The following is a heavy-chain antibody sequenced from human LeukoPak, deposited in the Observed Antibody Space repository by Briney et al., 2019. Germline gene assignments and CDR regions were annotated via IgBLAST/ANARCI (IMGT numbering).Heavy chain of an antibody. CDR2: IYSGGST. Sequence: EGSLRLSCAASGFTVSSNYMSWVRQAPGKGLEWVSVIYSGGSTYYADSVKGRFTISRDNSKNTLYLQMNSLRAEDTAVYYCARDRPGNRRSSGYYSDWGQGTLVTVSS. CDR3: ARDRPGNRRSSGYYSD. D-gene: IGHD3-22*01. V-gene: IGHV3-53*01. J-gene: IGHJ4*02. CDR1: GFTVSSNY.